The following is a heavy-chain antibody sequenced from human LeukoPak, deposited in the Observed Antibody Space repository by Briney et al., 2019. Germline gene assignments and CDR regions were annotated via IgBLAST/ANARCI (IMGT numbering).Heavy chain of an antibody. V-gene: IGHV4-61*01. D-gene: IGHD2-21*01. J-gene: IGHJ5*02. Sequence: SESLSLTCTVSGGSVSSGSYYWSWLRQPPGKGLEWIGYIYYSGSTNYNSSLKSRVTISVDTSKNQFSLKLSPVTAADTAVYYCAREIPRGANWFDPWGQGTLVTVSS. CDR1: GGSVSSGSYY. CDR2: IYYSGST. CDR3: AREIPRGANWFDP.